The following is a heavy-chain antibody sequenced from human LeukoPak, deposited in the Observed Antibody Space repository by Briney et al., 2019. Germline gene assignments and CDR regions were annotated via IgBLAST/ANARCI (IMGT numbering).Heavy chain of an antibody. Sequence: PSQTLSLTCTVSGGSISSGGYYWSWIRQHPGKGLEWIGYIYYSGSTYYNPSLKSRVTISVDTSKNQFSLKLSSVTAADTAVYYCARVGLTGYRRFDYWGQGTLVTVSS. CDR1: GGSISSGGYY. CDR3: ARVGLTGYRRFDY. J-gene: IGHJ4*02. D-gene: IGHD3-9*01. V-gene: IGHV4-31*03. CDR2: IYYSGST.